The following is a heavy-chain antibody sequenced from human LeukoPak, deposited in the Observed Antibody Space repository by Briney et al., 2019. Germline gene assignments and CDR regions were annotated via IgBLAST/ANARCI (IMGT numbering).Heavy chain of an antibody. CDR2: INSDGSST. D-gene: IGHD2-15*01. Sequence: GGSLRLSCAASGFTFSSDWMHWVRQAPGKGLVWVSRINSDGSSTSYADSVKGRFTISRDNAKNTLYLQMNSLRAEDTAVYYCAREEDCSGGSCYEPSLGYWGQGTLVTVSS. CDR3: AREEDCSGGSCYEPSLGY. V-gene: IGHV3-74*01. CDR1: GFTFSSDW. J-gene: IGHJ4*02.